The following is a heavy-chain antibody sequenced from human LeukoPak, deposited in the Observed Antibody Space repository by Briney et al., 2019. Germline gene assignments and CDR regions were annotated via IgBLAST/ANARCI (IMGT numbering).Heavy chain of an antibody. D-gene: IGHD4-17*01. CDR2: ISSSSSYI. Sequence: PGGSLRLSCAASGFTFSSYSMNWVRQAPGKGLEWVSSISSSSSYIYYADSVKGRFTISRDNAKNSLYLQMNSLRAEDTAVYYCARATDYGDYVFAFDIWGQGTTVTVSS. J-gene: IGHJ3*02. CDR3: ARATDYGDYVFAFDI. V-gene: IGHV3-21*01. CDR1: GFTFSSYS.